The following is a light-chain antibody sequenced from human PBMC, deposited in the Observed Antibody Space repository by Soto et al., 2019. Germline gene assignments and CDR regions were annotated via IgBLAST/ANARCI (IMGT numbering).Light chain of an antibody. Sequence: DIQMTQSPTTLSASVGDRVTITCLASQSISSWLAWYQQKPGKAPKLLIYKASSLESGVPSRFSGSGSGTEFTLAISSLQPDDFATYYCRQYINYPLTFGGGTMV. CDR2: KAS. CDR3: RQYINYPLT. J-gene: IGKJ4*01. CDR1: QSISSW. V-gene: IGKV1-5*03.